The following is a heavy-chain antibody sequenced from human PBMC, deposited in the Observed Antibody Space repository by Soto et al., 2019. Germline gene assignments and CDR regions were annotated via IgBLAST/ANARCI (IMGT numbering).Heavy chain of an antibody. Sequence: QVQLVQSGAEVKKPVSSVKVSCRASGGTLNKHAITWVRRAPGLGLEWLGGIIPMFGIPNYPQKFQGRVTITADDSTNTSHMELNSLTSDDTAVYYCARGGTSGWLKGAYDVWGQGTMVTVSS. D-gene: IGHD6-19*01. CDR3: ARGGTSGWLKGAYDV. CDR1: GGTLNKHA. CDR2: IIPMFGIP. V-gene: IGHV1-69*01. J-gene: IGHJ3*01.